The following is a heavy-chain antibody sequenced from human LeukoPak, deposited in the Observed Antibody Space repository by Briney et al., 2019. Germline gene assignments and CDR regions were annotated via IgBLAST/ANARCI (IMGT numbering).Heavy chain of an antibody. CDR2: ISAYSDNT. CDR3: ARDSYSSGWYLDY. D-gene: IGHD6-19*01. V-gene: IGHV1-18*01. J-gene: IGHJ4*02. CDR1: GYTFTSYG. Sequence: ASVTVSCKTSGYTFTSYGISWVRQAPGQGLAWMGWISAYSDNTNYAQKLQGRVTMTTDTSTSTAYMELRSLRSDDTAVYYCARDSYSSGWYLDYWGQGTLVTVSS.